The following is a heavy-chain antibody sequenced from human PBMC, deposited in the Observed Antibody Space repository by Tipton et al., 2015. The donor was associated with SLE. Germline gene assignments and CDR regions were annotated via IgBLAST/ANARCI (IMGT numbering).Heavy chain of an antibody. CDR2: IRYDGSNK. V-gene: IGHV3-30*02. CDR3: AKALWAVAVAGPSYMDV. CDR1: GFTFSSYG. D-gene: IGHD6-19*01. J-gene: IGHJ6*03. Sequence: SLRLSCAASGFTFSSYGMHWVRQAPGKGLEWVAFIRYDGSNKYYADSVKGRFTISRDNSKNTLYLQMNSLRAEDTAVYYCAKALWAVAVAGPSYMDVWGKGTTVTVSS.